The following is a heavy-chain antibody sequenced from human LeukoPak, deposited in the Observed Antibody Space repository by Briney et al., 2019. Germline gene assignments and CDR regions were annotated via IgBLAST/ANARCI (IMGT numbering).Heavy chain of an antibody. V-gene: IGHV1-69*04. CDR3: ASGSGSSNWFDP. CDR1: GGTFSSYA. J-gene: IGHJ5*02. Sequence: GASVKVSCKASGGTFSSYAISWVRQAPGQGLEWMGRIIPILSIANYAQKFRGRVTITADKSTSTAYMELSSLRSEDTAVYYCASGSGSSNWFDPWGQGTLVTVSS. D-gene: IGHD3-10*01. CDR2: IIPILSIA.